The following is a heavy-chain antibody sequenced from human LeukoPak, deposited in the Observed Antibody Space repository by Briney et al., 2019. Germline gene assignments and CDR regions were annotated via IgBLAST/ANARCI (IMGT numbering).Heavy chain of an antibody. CDR2: ISSSSRYI. CDR3: ARDITIFGVGPVFDY. CDR1: GFTFRSYS. Sequence: GGSLRLSCAPSGFTFRSYSMNWVRQAPGKGLEWVSSISSSSRYIYYAASVKGRFTISRDNAKTPLYLQINSLRAEDTAVYYCARDITIFGVGPVFDYWGQGTLVTVSA. J-gene: IGHJ4*02. D-gene: IGHD3-3*01. V-gene: IGHV3-21*01.